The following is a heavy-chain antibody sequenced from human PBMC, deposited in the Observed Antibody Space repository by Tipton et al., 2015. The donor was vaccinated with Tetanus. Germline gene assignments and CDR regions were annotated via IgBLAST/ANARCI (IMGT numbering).Heavy chain of an antibody. V-gene: IGHV4-4*07. J-gene: IGHJ3*02. CDR1: GGSISDYY. CDR2: IHSGGST. Sequence: TLSLTCTVSGGSISDYYWSWIRQPVGKRLEWIGRIHSGGSTTYNPSLKSRVTMSVDMSKNQVSLMLTSVTASDTAVYYCARLSSSSNDAHAFDIWGQGTMVTVSS. CDR3: ARLSSSSNDAHAFDI. D-gene: IGHD2-2*01.